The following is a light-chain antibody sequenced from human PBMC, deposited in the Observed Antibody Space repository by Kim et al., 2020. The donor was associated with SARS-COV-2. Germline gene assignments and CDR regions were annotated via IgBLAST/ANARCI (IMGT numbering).Light chain of an antibody. Sequence: IPMTQSPSSFSASIGDRVTITCRTSQAINTYVAWYQQKPGKVPRLLIYGAYTLHSGVPSRFSGSGYGTDFTLTISGLQSEDFATYYCQQYYTYPSFGQGTRLEIK. CDR2: GAY. CDR3: QQYYTYPS. CDR1: QAINTY. V-gene: IGKV1-8*01. J-gene: IGKJ5*01.